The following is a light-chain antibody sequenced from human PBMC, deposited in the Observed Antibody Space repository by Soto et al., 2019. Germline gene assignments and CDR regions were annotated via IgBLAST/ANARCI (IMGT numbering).Light chain of an antibody. CDR2: ATS. J-gene: IGKJ1*01. V-gene: IGKV1-27*01. CDR3: QRYNSVPPA. Sequence: DIQMTQSPSPLSASVGDRVTITCRASQVFNNYLAWYQQKPGKVPKLLISATSTLQSGVPSRFSGSGSGTDFTLTITSLQPEDGATYYCQRYNSVPPAFGQGTKVDIK. CDR1: QVFNNY.